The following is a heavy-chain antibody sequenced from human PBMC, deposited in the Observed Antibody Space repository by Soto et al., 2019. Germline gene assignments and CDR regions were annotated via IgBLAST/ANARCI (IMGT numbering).Heavy chain of an antibody. CDR1: GFSLSASGMC. J-gene: IGHJ4*02. Sequence: SGPTLVNPTQTLTLTCTFSGFSLSASGMCVNWIRQPPGKALEWLALIDWDDDKYYTTSLKTRLTISKDTSKNQVVLTMTNMDPVDTATYYCARSLRGQWLPTAVFDYWGQGTLVTVSS. V-gene: IGHV2-70*01. CDR2: IDWDDDK. CDR3: ARSLRGQWLPTAVFDY. D-gene: IGHD6-19*01.